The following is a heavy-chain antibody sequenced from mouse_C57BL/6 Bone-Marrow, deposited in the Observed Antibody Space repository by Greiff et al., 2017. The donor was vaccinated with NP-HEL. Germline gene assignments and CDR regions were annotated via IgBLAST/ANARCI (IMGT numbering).Heavy chain of an antibody. J-gene: IGHJ2*01. Sequence: VKDRFTISRDVSESMLYLQMNNLKTEDTAMYYCVRSYYFDYWGQGTTLTVSS. V-gene: IGHV10-1*01. D-gene: IGHD1-1*01. CDR3: VRSYYFDY.